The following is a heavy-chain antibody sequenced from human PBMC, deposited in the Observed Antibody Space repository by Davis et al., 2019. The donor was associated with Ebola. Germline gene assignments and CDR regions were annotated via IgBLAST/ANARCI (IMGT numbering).Heavy chain of an antibody. CDR3: ASRGPFRNFDWSIYYYYGMDV. Sequence: PSETLSLTCTVSGGSISSSSYYWGWIRQPPGKGLEWIGSIYYSGSTYYNPSLKSRVTISVDTSKNQFSLKLSSVTAADTAVYYCASRGPFRNFDWSIYYYYGMDVWGQGTTVTVSS. CDR2: IYYSGST. V-gene: IGHV4-39*01. J-gene: IGHJ6*02. D-gene: IGHD3-9*01. CDR1: GGSISSSSYY.